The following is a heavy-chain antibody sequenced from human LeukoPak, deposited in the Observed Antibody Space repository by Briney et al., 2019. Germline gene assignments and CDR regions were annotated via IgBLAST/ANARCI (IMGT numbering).Heavy chain of an antibody. CDR2: ISGSGGST. V-gene: IGHV3-23*01. CDR1: GFTFSSYA. J-gene: IGHJ4*02. CDR3: AKTLYDFWSGYYGPFDY. D-gene: IGHD3-3*01. Sequence: GGSLRLSCAASGFTFSSYAMSWVRQAPGKGLEWVSAISGSGGSTYYADSVKGRFTISRDNSKNTLHLQMNSLRAEDTAVYYCAKTLYDFWSGYYGPFDYWGQGTLVTVSS.